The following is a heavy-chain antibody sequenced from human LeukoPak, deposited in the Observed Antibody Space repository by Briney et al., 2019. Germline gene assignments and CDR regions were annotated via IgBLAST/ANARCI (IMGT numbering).Heavy chain of an antibody. CDR2: INHSGNT. J-gene: IGHJ4*02. CDR3: ASLTFCGGDCL. D-gene: IGHD2-21*02. Sequence: PSETLSLTCAVYGGSFSGYYWSWIRQPPGKGLEWIGEINHSGNTNYNSSLKSRVTISVDTSKNQFSLKLSSVTAADTAVYYCASLTFCGGDCLWGQGTLVTVSS. V-gene: IGHV4-34*01. CDR1: GGSFSGYY.